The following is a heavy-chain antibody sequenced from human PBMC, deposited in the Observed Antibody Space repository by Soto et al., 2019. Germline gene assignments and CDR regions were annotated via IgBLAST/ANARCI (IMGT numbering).Heavy chain of an antibody. CDR1: GYTFTSYA. CDR2: INAGNGNT. V-gene: IGHV1-3*01. Sequence: GASVKVSCKASGYTFTSYAMHWVRQAPGQRLEWMGWINAGNGNTKYSQKFQGRVTITRDTSASTAYMELSSLRSEDTAEYYCARGGYFISTRWGGGGLWSDTYYYYGMDVWGQGTTVTVSS. J-gene: IGHJ6*02. D-gene: IGHD2-2*01. CDR3: ARGGYFISTRWGGGGLWSDTYYYYGMDV.